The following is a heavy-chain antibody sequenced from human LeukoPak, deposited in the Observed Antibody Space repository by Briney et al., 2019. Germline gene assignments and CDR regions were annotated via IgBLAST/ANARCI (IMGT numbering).Heavy chain of an antibody. Sequence: PGGSLRLSCTASGFTFSSSRMNWVRQAPGKGLEWVSGLTGGGTVTSYADSVKGRFTISRDTSKNRLYLQMDSLRAGDTAVYYCAREAYCSAGRCNYYGMDVWGQGTTVTVSS. CDR2: LTGGGTVT. V-gene: IGHV3-23*01. J-gene: IGHJ6*02. CDR1: GFTFSSSR. CDR3: AREAYCSAGRCNYYGMDV. D-gene: IGHD2-15*01.